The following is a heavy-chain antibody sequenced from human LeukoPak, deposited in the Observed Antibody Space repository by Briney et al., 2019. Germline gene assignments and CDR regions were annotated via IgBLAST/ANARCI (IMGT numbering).Heavy chain of an antibody. J-gene: IGHJ4*02. CDR3: AKDGDQYSGGYYYFDY. V-gene: IGHV3-30*18. CDR2: ISYDGSNK. Sequence: GGSLRLSCAASGFTFSSYGMHWVRQAPGKGLEWVAVISYDGSNKYYADSVKGRFTISRDNSKNTLYLQMNSLRAEDTAVYYCAKDGDQYSGGYYYFDYWGQGTLVTVSS. CDR1: GFTFSSYG. D-gene: IGHD1-26*01.